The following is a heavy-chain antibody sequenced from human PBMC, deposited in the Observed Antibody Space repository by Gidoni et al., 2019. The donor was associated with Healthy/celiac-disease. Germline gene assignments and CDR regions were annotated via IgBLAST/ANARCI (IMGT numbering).Heavy chain of an antibody. CDR3: AKEVRDFWSGYYPQNWFDP. D-gene: IGHD3-3*01. J-gene: IGHJ5*02. CDR2: ISGSGGST. Sequence: EVQLLESGGGLVQPGGSLRLSCAASGFTFRSDAMSWVPQAPGKGLEWVSAISGSGGSTYYADSVKGRFTISRDNSKNTLYLQMNSLRAEDTAVYYCAKEVRDFWSGYYPQNWFDPWGQGTLVTVSS. CDR1: GFTFRSDA. V-gene: IGHV3-23*01.